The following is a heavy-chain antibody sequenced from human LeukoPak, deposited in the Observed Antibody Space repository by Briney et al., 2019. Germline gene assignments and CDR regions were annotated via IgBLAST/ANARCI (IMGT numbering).Heavy chain of an antibody. Sequence: SETLSLTCTVSGGSISSYYWSWIRQPPGKGLEWIGYIYYSGSTNYNPSLKSRVTISVDTSKNQFSLKLSSVTAEDTAVYYCARVLWEAAGTEKTSFDYWGQGTLVTVSS. V-gene: IGHV4-59*01. CDR2: IYYSGST. J-gene: IGHJ4*02. D-gene: IGHD6-13*01. CDR1: GGSISSYY. CDR3: ARVLWEAAGTEKTSFDY.